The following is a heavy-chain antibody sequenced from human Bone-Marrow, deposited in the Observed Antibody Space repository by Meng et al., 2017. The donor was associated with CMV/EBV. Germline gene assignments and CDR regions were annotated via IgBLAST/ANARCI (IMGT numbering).Heavy chain of an antibody. V-gene: IGHV4-4*07. Sequence: VQPEGAGPALGQPSGPLSLTCTVSGGSISSYYWSWIRQPAGKGLEWIGRIYTSGSTNYNPSLKSRVTMSVDTSKNQFSLKLSSVTAADTAVYYCARAMVRGVQRYFDYWGQGTLVTVSS. D-gene: IGHD3-10*01. CDR2: IYTSGST. J-gene: IGHJ4*02. CDR1: GGSISSYY. CDR3: ARAMVRGVQRYFDY.